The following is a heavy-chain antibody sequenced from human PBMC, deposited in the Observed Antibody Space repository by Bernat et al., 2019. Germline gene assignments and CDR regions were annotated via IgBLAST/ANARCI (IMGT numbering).Heavy chain of an antibody. CDR1: GFSLSTSGMC. J-gene: IGHJ4*02. Sequence: QVTLRESGPALVKPTQTLTLTCTFSGFSLSTSGMCVSWIRQPPGKALEWLARIDWDDDKYYSTSLKTRLTISKDTSKNQVVLTMTNMDPVDTATYYCARIPQLRYFDWEHGYWCQGTLVTVSS. CDR3: ARIPQLRYFDWEHGY. D-gene: IGHD3-9*01. CDR2: IDWDDDK. V-gene: IGHV2-70*15.